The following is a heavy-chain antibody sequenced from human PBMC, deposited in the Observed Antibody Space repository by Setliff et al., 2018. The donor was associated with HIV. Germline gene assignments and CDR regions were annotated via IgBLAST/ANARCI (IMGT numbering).Heavy chain of an antibody. Sequence: SCAASGFTFSNYGMHWVRQAPGKGLEWVAFIRYDGSNKYYADPVKGRFTISRDNSKNTVYLQMNSLRAEDTAVYYCAKDVDSSGYYDVKFWGQGTQVTVSS. D-gene: IGHD3-22*01. CDR3: AKDVDSSGYYDVKF. J-gene: IGHJ4*02. CDR1: GFTFSNYG. V-gene: IGHV3-30*02. CDR2: IRYDGSNK.